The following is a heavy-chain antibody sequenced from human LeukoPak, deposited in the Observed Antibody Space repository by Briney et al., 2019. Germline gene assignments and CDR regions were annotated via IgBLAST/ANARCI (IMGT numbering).Heavy chain of an antibody. J-gene: IGHJ2*01. Sequence: SETLSLTCNVSGGSITSHSWNWIRQPAGKGLEWIGHFYTSGTTNYNPSLKSRVTMSVGTSKNQFSLKLTSVTAADTAVYYCARDPVWYFDLWGRGTLVTVSS. CDR1: GGSITSHS. CDR2: FYTSGTT. CDR3: ARDPVWYFDL. V-gene: IGHV4-4*07.